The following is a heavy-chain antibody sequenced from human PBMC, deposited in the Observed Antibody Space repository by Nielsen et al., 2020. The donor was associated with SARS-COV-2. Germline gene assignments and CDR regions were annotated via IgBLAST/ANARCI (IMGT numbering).Heavy chain of an antibody. V-gene: IGHV3-23*01. CDR2: ISASGGST. D-gene: IGHD1-7*01. CDR1: GFTFTKYA. CDR3: AKKFGLNWNYDY. Sequence: GGSLRLSCAASGFTFTKYAISWVRQAPGMGLEWVSGISASGGSTYYADSVKSRFTISRDNSKNTVYLQLNSLRADDTAVYYCAKKFGLNWNYDYWGQGTLVTVSS. J-gene: IGHJ4*02.